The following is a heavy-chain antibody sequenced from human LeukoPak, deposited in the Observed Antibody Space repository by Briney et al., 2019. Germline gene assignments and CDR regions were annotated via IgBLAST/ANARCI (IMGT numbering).Heavy chain of an antibody. J-gene: IGHJ6*03. CDR1: GGPISSGGYY. V-gene: IGHV4-30-2*01. CDR3: ARVGCSSTSCYRFGYYYYMDV. Sequence: SQTLSLTCTVSGGPISSGGYYWSWIRQPPGKGLEWIGYIYHSGSTYYNPSLKSRVTISVDRSKNQFSLKLSSVTAADTAVYYCARVGCSSTSCYRFGYYYYMDVWGKGTTVTVSS. CDR2: IYHSGST. D-gene: IGHD2-2*01.